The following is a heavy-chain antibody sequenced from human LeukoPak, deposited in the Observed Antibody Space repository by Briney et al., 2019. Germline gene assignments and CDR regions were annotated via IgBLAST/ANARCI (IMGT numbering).Heavy chain of an antibody. CDR2: ISAYNGNT. CDR3: ARDPGYYGSGSYYNPGWFDP. D-gene: IGHD3-10*01. J-gene: IGHJ5*02. V-gene: IGHV1-18*01. Sequence: ASVKVSCKASGYTFTSYGISWVRQAPGQGLEWMGWISAYNGNTNYARKLQGRVTMTTDTSTSTAYMELRSLRSDDTAVYYCARDPGYYGSGSYYNPGWFDPWGQGTLVTVSS. CDR1: GYTFTSYG.